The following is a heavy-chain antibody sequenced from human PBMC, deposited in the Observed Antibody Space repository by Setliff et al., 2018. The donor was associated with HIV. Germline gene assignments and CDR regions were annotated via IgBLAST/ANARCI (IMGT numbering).Heavy chain of an antibody. J-gene: IGHJ4*02. CDR1: GGSFSGYY. V-gene: IGHV4-34*01. D-gene: IGHD1-1*01. CDR2: INQSENT. Sequence: SETLSLTCAVYGGSFSGYYWGWIRQPPGMGLEWIGEINQSENTNYNPSLKSRVTISADPSKNQFSLKLSSVTAADTAVYYCARGGGREYYWENYWGQGTPVTVSS. CDR3: ARGGGREYYWENY.